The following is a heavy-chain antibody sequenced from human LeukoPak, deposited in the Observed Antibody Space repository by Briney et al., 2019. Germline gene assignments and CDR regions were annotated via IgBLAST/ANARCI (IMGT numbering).Heavy chain of an antibody. CDR3: ARRNKDSSAYQYVDV. D-gene: IGHD2-21*01. CDR1: GGSISNYY. Sequence: SETLSLTCNVSGGSISNYYWGWIRQPPGKGLEWIGYIYNSENTKYNSALESRVSMSVDTSKNQFSLKLSSVTAADTAVYYCARRNKDSSAYQYVDVWGKGTTVTVSS. J-gene: IGHJ6*03. V-gene: IGHV4-59*01. CDR2: IYNSENT.